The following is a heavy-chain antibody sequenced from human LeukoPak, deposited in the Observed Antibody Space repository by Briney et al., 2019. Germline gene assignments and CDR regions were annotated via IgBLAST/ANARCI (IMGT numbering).Heavy chain of an antibody. V-gene: IGHV3-30-3*01. D-gene: IGHD6-19*01. CDR1: GFTFRSYA. J-gene: IGHJ4*02. CDR3: ALGIVVPSAYDY. Sequence: PGGSLRLSCAASGFTFRSYAMHWVRQAPGKGRGGGAVISYDGSNKYYADSVKGRFTISRDNSKNTLYLQMNSLRAEDTAVYYCALGIVVPSAYDYWGQGTLVTVSS. CDR2: ISYDGSNK.